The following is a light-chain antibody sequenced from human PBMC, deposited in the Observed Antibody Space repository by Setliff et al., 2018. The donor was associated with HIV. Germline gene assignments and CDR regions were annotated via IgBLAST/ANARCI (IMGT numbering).Light chain of an antibody. CDR2: DVS. CDR3: HSKRSSSTPYV. Sequence: QSALTQPASVSGSPGQSITISCAETSSDVGGYNYVSWYQQHPGKAPKLMISDVSNRPSGVSNRFSGSKSGNTASLTISGLQAEDEADYYCHSKRSSSTPYVFGTGTKVTVL. CDR1: SSDVGGYNY. V-gene: IGLV2-14*03. J-gene: IGLJ1*01.